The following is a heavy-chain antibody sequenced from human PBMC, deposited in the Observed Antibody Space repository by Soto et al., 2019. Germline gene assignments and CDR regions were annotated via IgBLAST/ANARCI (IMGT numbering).Heavy chain of an antibody. CDR2: IYYSGST. V-gene: IGHV4-59*01. Sequence: PSETLSLTCPVAGVSLSSYCLSWIRPPPGKGLEWIGYIYYSGSTNYNPSLKSRVTISVDTSKNQFSLKLSSVTAADTAVYYCARIFGYSSGWYPAYYFDYWGQGTLVTVSS. D-gene: IGHD6-19*01. J-gene: IGHJ4*02. CDR3: ARIFGYSSGWYPAYYFDY. CDR1: GVSLSSYC.